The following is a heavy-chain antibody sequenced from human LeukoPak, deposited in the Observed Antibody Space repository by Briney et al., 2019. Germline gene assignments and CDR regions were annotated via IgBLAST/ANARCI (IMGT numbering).Heavy chain of an antibody. CDR1: GYTFTSYD. V-gene: IGHV1-8*03. Sequence: AASVKVSCKASGYTFTSYDINWVRQATGQGLEWMGWMNPNSGNTGYAQKFQGRVTITRNTSISTAYMELSSLRSEDTAVYYCARGIYYYDSSGSNDAFDIWGQGTMVTVSS. J-gene: IGHJ3*02. CDR3: ARGIYYYDSSGSNDAFDI. D-gene: IGHD3-22*01. CDR2: MNPNSGNT.